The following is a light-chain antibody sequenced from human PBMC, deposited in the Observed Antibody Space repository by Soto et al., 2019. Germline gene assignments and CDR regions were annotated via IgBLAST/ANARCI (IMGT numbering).Light chain of an antibody. V-gene: IGLV2-14*01. J-gene: IGLJ3*02. CDR2: EVS. CDR1: SSDVGGYNY. CDR3: SSYTTSGTPV. Sequence: SALTQPASVSGSPGQTITISCTGTSSDVGGYNYLSWYQQHPGKAPKVMIYEVSNRPSGVSNRFSGSKSGNTASLTISGLQAEDEADYFCSSYTTSGTPVFGGGTKVTVL.